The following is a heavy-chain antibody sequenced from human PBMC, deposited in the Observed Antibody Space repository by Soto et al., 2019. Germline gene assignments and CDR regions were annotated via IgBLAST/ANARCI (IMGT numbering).Heavy chain of an antibody. D-gene: IGHD2-15*01. V-gene: IGHV3-7*01. Sequence: GGSLRLSCAASGFTFSSYWMSWVRQAPGKGLEWVANIKQDGSEKYYVDSVKGRFTISRDNAKNSLYLQMNSLRAEDTAVYYCARDAPYCSGGSCYSKYFDYWGQGTLVTVSS. CDR2: IKQDGSEK. J-gene: IGHJ4*02. CDR1: GFTFSSYW. CDR3: ARDAPYCSGGSCYSKYFDY.